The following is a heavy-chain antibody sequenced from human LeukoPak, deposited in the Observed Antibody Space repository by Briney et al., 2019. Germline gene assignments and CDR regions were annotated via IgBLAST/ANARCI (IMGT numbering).Heavy chain of an antibody. CDR2: ISSSSSYI. J-gene: IGHJ5*02. CDR1: GFTFSSYS. Sequence: GGSLRLSCAASGFTFSSYSMNWVRQAPGKGLEWVSSISSSSSYIYYADSVKGRFTISRDNAKNSLYLQMNSLRAEDTAVYYCARYNWNDNEFDPWGQEPWSPSPQ. V-gene: IGHV3-21*01. CDR3: ARYNWNDNEFDP. D-gene: IGHD1-1*01.